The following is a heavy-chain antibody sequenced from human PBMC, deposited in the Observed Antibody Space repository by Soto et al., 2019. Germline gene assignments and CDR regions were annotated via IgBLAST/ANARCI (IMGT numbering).Heavy chain of an antibody. CDR2: IWYDGSNK. CDR3: ARVLGCSGGSCYSGIYYYGMDV. Sequence: QVQLVESGGGVVQPGRSLRLSCAASGFTFSSYGMHWVRQAPGKGLEWVAVIWYDGSNKNYADSVKGRFTISRDNSKNTLYLQMNSLRAEDTAVYYCARVLGCSGGSCYSGIYYYGMDVWGQGTTVTVSS. J-gene: IGHJ6*02. D-gene: IGHD2-15*01. V-gene: IGHV3-33*01. CDR1: GFTFSSYG.